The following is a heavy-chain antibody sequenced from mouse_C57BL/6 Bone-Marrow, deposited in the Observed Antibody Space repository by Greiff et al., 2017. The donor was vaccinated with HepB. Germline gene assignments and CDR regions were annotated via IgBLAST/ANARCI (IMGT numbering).Heavy chain of an antibody. CDR3: ARTLYWYFDV. J-gene: IGHJ1*03. V-gene: IGHV1-76*01. CDR2: IYPGSGNT. CDR1: GYTFTDYY. Sequence: QVQLQQSGAELVRPGASVKLSCKASGYTFTDYYINWVKQRPGQGLEWIARIYPGSGNTYYNEKFKGKATLTAEKSSSTAYMQLSSLTSEDSAVYFCARTLYWYFDVWGTGTTVTVSS.